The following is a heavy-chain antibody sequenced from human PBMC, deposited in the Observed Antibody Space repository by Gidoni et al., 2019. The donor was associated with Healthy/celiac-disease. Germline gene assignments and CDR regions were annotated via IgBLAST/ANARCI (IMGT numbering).Heavy chain of an antibody. J-gene: IGHJ5*02. CDR2: IDPSDPYT. V-gene: IGHV5-10-1*01. CDR1: GYSFTSYW. Sequence: EVQLVQSVAEVKKPGGSLRISCKDSGYSFTSYWISWVRQMPGKGLEWMGRIDPSDPYTNYGPSFQGHVTSTADKSISTADLQWSSLKATDTAMYYWARGGSRSWLSFDPWGQGTLVTVSS. D-gene: IGHD6-13*01. CDR3: ARGGSRSWLSFDP.